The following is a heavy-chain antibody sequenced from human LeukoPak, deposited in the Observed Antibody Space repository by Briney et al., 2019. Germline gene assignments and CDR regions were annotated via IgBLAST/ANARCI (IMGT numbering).Heavy chain of an antibody. Sequence: GGSLRLSCAASGFTFSSYNMNWVRQAPGKGLEWVSYISSSGASMYYADSVKGRFTISRDNAENSLYLQMNSLRAEDTAVYYCARVRRSSSSGFDYWGQGTLVTVSS. CDR1: GFTFSSYN. D-gene: IGHD6-6*01. CDR2: ISSSGASM. J-gene: IGHJ4*02. CDR3: ARVRRSSSSGFDY. V-gene: IGHV3-48*01.